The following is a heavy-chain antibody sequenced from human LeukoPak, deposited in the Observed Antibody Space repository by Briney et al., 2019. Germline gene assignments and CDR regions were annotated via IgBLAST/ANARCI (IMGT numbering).Heavy chain of an antibody. Sequence: GGSLRLSCAASGFTFSSYSMNWVRQAPGKGLEWVSYISSSSSTIYYADSVKGRFTISRDNAKNSLYLQMNSLRAEDTAVYYCARDPSDYINWFDPWGQGTLVTVSS. CDR3: ARDPSDYINWFDP. V-gene: IGHV3-48*04. J-gene: IGHJ5*02. D-gene: IGHD4-11*01. CDR2: ISSSSSTI. CDR1: GFTFSSYS.